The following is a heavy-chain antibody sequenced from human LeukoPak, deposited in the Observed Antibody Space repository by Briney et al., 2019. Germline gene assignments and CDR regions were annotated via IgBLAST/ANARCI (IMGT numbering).Heavy chain of an antibody. CDR3: ASGDSSGYYYEWVDP. D-gene: IGHD3-22*01. V-gene: IGHV4-34*01. CDR1: GGSFSGYY. CDR2: INHSGST. Sequence: SETLSLTCAVYGGSFSGYYLSWIRQPPGKGLEWIGEINHSGSTNYNPSLKSRVTISVDTSKSQFSLKLSSVTAADTAVYYCASGDSSGYYYEWVDPWGQGTLVTVSS. J-gene: IGHJ5*02.